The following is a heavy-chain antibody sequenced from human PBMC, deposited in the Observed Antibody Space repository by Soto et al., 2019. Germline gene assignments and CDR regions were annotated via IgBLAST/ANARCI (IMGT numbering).Heavy chain of an antibody. J-gene: IGHJ6*02. D-gene: IGHD6-13*01. CDR3: ARLYSSSWYNYYYGMDV. CDR1: GFTVSSNY. V-gene: IGHV3-53*01. Sequence: GGSLRLSCAASGFTVSSNYMSWVRQAPGKGLEWVSVIYSGGSTYYADSVKGRFTISRDNSKNTLYLQMNSLRAEDTAVYYCARLYSSSWYNYYYGMDVWGQGTTVTVSS. CDR2: IYSGGST.